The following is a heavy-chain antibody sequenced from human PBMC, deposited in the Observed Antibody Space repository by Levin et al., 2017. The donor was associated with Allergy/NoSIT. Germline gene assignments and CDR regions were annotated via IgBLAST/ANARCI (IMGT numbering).Heavy chain of an antibody. D-gene: IGHD6-19*01. CDR1: GGSISSSSYY. CDR2: IYYSGST. J-gene: IGHJ4*02. Sequence: PSETLSLTCTVSGGSISSSSYYWGWIRQPPGKGLEWIGSIYYSGSTYYNPSLKSRVTISVDTSKNQFSLKLSSVTAADTAVYYCARRLSGWYGSPSNYFDYWGQGTLVTVSS. V-gene: IGHV4-39*01. CDR3: ARRLSGWYGSPSNYFDY.